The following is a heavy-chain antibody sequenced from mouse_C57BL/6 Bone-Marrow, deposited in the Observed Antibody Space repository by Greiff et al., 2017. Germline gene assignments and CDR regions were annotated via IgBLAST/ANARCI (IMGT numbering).Heavy chain of an antibody. J-gene: IGHJ3*01. Sequence: QVQLKESGAELVRPGTSVKMSCKASGYTFTNYWIGWAKQRPGHGLAWIGDIYPGGGYTNYNEKFKGKATLTADKSSSTAYMQFSSLTSEDSAIYYCARAWGYSSFAYWGQGTLVTVSA. CDR1: GYTFTNYW. D-gene: IGHD2-3*01. CDR2: IYPGGGYT. CDR3: ARAWGYSSFAY. V-gene: IGHV1-63*01.